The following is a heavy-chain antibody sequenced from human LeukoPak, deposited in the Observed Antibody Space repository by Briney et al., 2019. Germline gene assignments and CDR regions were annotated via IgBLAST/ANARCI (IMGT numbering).Heavy chain of an antibody. Sequence: GGSLRLSCAASGFTFSTYWMSWVRQAPGKGLEWVASIKQDGTEKYYVDSVKGRFTISRDNAKNSLYLQMNSLRAEDTAVYYCARDRRLAAAGVFSDYWGQGTLVTVSS. V-gene: IGHV3-7*03. J-gene: IGHJ4*02. CDR1: GFTFSTYW. CDR2: IKQDGTEK. CDR3: ARDRRLAAAGVFSDY. D-gene: IGHD6-13*01.